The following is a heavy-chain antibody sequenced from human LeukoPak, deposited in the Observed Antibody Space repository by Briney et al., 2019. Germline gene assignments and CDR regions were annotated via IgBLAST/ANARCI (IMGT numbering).Heavy chain of an antibody. V-gene: IGHV3-7*03. Sequence: GGSLRLSCAASGFSFSAYWMNWVRQAPGKGREWVANINQDGSEKYYVDSVKGRFAISRDNSKNSLYLQMNSLRAEDTAVYYCARRAGAYSHPYDYWGQGTLVTVSS. CDR3: ARRAGAYSHPYDY. J-gene: IGHJ4*02. D-gene: IGHD4/OR15-4a*01. CDR1: GFSFSAYW. CDR2: INQDGSEK.